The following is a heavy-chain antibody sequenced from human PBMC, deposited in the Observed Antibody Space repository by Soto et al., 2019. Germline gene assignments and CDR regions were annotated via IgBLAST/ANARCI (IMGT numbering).Heavy chain of an antibody. CDR3: ATSVGIAPTGEDGMDV. D-gene: IGHD2-8*02. CDR1: GGTFSIYG. Sequence: ASVKVSCKASGGTFSIYGFSWVRQAPGQGPEWIGGIIPILTTPNYAQKFQGRVTIVADESTATVYMELSSLKFEDSAVYYCATSVGIAPTGEDGMDVWGQGXSVTVSS. J-gene: IGHJ6*02. CDR2: IIPILTTP. V-gene: IGHV1-69*13.